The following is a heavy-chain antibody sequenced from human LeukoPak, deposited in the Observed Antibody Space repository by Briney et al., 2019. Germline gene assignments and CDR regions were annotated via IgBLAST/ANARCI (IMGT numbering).Heavy chain of an antibody. V-gene: IGHV3-74*03. D-gene: IGHD5-18*01. Sequence: TGGSLRLSCAVSGFTFRSCGMHWVRQIPGKELVWVSHINTDGSRTLYADSVKGRFTISRDNAMNTVDLQMNSLRAEDTALYYCARDGHNYGTDRWGQGTLVTVSS. J-gene: IGHJ5*02. CDR3: ARDGHNYGTDR. CDR2: INTDGSRT. CDR1: GFTFRSCG.